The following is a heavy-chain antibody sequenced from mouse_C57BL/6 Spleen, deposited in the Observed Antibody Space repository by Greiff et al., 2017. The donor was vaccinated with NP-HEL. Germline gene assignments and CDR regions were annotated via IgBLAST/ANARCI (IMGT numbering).Heavy chain of an antibody. CDR1: GYTFTSYR. D-gene: IGHD4-1*01. V-gene: IGHV1-64*01. J-gene: IGHJ4*01. CDR2: IHPNSGST. CDR3: ARVLLGYYAMDY. Sequence: VQLQQSGAELVKPGASVKLSCKASGYTFTSYRMHWVKQRPGQGLEWIGMIHPNSGSTNYNEKFKSKATLTVDKSSSTAYMQLSSLTSEDSAVYYCARVLLGYYAMDYWGQGTSVTVSS.